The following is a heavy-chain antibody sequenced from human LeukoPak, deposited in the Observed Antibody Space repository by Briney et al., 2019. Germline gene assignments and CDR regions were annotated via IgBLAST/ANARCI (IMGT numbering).Heavy chain of an antibody. CDR3: ARLGYGSSSLHAFDI. D-gene: IGHD6-6*01. CDR1: GFTFDDYA. CDR2: ISWNSGSI. Sequence: GGSLRLSCAASGFTFDDYAMHWVRQAPGKGLEWVSGISWNSGSIGYADSVKGRFTISRDNAKNSLYLQMSSLRAEDTAVYYCARLGYGSSSLHAFDIWGQGTMVTSLQ. V-gene: IGHV3-9*01. J-gene: IGHJ3*02.